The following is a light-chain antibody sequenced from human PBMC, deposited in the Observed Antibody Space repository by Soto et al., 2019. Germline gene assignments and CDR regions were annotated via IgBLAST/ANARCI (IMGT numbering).Light chain of an antibody. Sequence: QSVLTQPASVSGYPGQSITISCTGTSSDVGNYNYVSWYQQHPGKAPKLMIHDVSNRPSGVSNRFSGSKSGNTASLTISGLQAEDEADYYCSSYTSSSTYVFGTGTKVTVL. CDR3: SSYTSSSTYV. CDR1: SSDVGNYNY. J-gene: IGLJ1*01. V-gene: IGLV2-14*01. CDR2: DVS.